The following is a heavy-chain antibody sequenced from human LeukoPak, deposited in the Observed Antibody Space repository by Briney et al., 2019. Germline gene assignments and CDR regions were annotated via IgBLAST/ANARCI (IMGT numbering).Heavy chain of an antibody. J-gene: IGHJ4*02. CDR2: VYYSGNT. CDR1: GGSFSGYY. Sequence: PSETLSLTCAVYGGSFSGYYWSWIRQPPGKGLEWIGSVYYSGNTYYNPSLKSRVTKSVDTSKNQFSLKLSSVTAADTAVYYCARTRFGRWDNKYYFDYWGQGTLVTVSS. D-gene: IGHD3-10*01. V-gene: IGHV4-34*01. CDR3: ARTRFGRWDNKYYFDY.